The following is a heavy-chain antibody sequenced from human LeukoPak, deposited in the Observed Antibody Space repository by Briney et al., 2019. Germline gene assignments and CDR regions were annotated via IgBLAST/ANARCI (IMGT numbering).Heavy chain of an antibody. Sequence: GGSLRLSCAASGFTFSSYSMNRVRQAPGKGLEWVSSISSSSSYIYYADSVKGRFTISRDNAKNPLYLQMNSLRAEDTAVYYCARGSRTFDYWGQGTLVTVSS. CDR1: GFTFSSYS. CDR3: ARGSRTFDY. CDR2: ISSSSSYI. V-gene: IGHV3-21*01. J-gene: IGHJ4*02. D-gene: IGHD2-2*01.